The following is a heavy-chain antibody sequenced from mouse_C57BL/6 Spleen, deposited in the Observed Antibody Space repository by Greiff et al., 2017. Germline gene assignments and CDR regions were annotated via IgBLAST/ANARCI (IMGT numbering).Heavy chain of an antibody. D-gene: IGHD1-1*01. Sequence: VQLQQPGAELVRPGTSVKLSCKASGYTFTSYWMHWVKQRPGQGLEWIGVIDPSDSYTNYNQKFKGKATLTVDTSSSTAYMQLSSLTSEDSAVYYCARSPYGSAWYFDVWGTGTTVTVSS. CDR3: ARSPYGSAWYFDV. V-gene: IGHV1-59*01. CDR2: IDPSDSYT. CDR1: GYTFTSYW. J-gene: IGHJ1*03.